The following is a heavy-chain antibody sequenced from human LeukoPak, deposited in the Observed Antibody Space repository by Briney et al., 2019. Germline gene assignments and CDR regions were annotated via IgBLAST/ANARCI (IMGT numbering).Heavy chain of an antibody. D-gene: IGHD5-18*01. CDR2: IYYSGST. CDR3: ARYSYGSPYFDY. V-gene: IGHV4-31*02. CDR1: GXSISSGGYY. Sequence: SQTLSLTCTVSGXSISSGGYYWSWIRQHPGKGLEWIGYIYYSGSTYYNPSLKSRVTISVDTSKNQFSLKLSSVTAADTAVYYCARYSYGSPYFDYWGQGTLVTVSS. J-gene: IGHJ4*02.